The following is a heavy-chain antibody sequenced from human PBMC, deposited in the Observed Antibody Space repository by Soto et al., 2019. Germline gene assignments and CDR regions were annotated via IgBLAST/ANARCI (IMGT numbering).Heavy chain of an antibody. CDR2: IYYSWST. J-gene: IGHJ6*02. D-gene: IGHD4-17*01. V-gene: IGHV4-30-4*01. Sequence: PSETLSLTCTVSGGSISSGDYYWSWIRQPPGKGLEWIGYIYYSWSTYYNPSLKSRVTISVDTSKNQFSLKLSSVTAADTAVYYCARDTGYGDSFDYYYYGMDVWGQGTTVTVSS. CDR3: ARDTGYGDSFDYYYYGMDV. CDR1: GGSISSGDYY.